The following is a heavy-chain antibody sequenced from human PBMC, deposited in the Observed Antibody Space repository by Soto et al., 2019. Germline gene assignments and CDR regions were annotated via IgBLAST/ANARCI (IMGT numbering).Heavy chain of an antibody. CDR1: GINYNTYA. V-gene: IGHV1-3*01. J-gene: IGHJ4*02. CDR3: ARAISAYVT. Sequence: QVQLVQSGAEMKKPGASVKLSCKTSGINYNTYAIHWVRQAPGQGLEWMGWINAGNGDTRYSQNFQGRVTLTRDTSESTVYMDLDSLKSEDTGVYYCARAISAYVTWGQGTLVTVSS. D-gene: IGHD5-12*01. CDR2: INAGNGDT.